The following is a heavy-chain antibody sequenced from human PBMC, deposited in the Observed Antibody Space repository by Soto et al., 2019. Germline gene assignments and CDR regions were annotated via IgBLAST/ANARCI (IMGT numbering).Heavy chain of an antibody. CDR2: MNPNSGNT. CDR3: AKNTGPTINWFDP. Sequence: ASVKVSCKASGYTLTSYDINWVRQATGQGLEWMGWMNPNSGNTGYAQKFQGRVTMTRNTSISTAYMELSSLRSEDTAVYYCAKNTGPTINWFDPWGQGTQVTVSS. J-gene: IGHJ5*02. V-gene: IGHV1-8*01. D-gene: IGHD1-26*01. CDR1: GYTLTSYD.